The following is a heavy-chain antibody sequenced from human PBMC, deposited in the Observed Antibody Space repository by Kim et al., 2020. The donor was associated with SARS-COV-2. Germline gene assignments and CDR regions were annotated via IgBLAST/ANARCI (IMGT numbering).Heavy chain of an antibody. Sequence: ASVKVSCKASGYTFTSYAMHWVRQAPGQRLEWMGWINAGNGNTKYSQKFQGRVTITRDTSASTAYMELSSLRSEDTAVYYCARDGAYVPGSYYNDYYYGMDVWGQGTTVTVSS. J-gene: IGHJ6*02. V-gene: IGHV1-3*01. CDR3: ARDGAYVPGSYYNDYYYGMDV. CDR2: INAGNGNT. CDR1: GYTFTSYA. D-gene: IGHD3-10*01.